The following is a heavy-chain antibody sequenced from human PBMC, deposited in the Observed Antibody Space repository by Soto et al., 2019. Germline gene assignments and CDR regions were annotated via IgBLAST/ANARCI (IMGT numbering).Heavy chain of an antibody. J-gene: IGHJ6*04. CDR1: GGSFSSYA. V-gene: IGHV1-69*13. D-gene: IGHD5-18*01. CDR3: ARENVDTAMVSVLGGYYYHSGMDV. CDR2: IIPIFGTA. Sequence: SVKVSCKAPGGSFSSYASSWVRQAPGQGLEWMGGIIPIFGTANYAQKFQGRLTITADESTSTAYMELSSLRSEDTAVYYCARENVDTAMVSVLGGYYYHSGMDVWGEGTTVTVSS.